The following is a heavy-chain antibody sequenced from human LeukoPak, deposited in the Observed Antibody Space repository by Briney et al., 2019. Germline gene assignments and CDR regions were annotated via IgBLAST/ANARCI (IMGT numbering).Heavy chain of an antibody. Sequence: PSETLSLTCTVSGGSISSYYWSWIRQPPGKGLEWIGYIYYSGSTNYNPSLKSRVTISVDTSKNQFSLKLSSVTAADTAVYYCARGMYYYDSSGYRTQGAFDTWGQGTMVTVSS. CDR1: GGSISSYY. CDR2: IYYSGST. J-gene: IGHJ3*02. D-gene: IGHD3-22*01. V-gene: IGHV4-59*01. CDR3: ARGMYYYDSSGYRTQGAFDT.